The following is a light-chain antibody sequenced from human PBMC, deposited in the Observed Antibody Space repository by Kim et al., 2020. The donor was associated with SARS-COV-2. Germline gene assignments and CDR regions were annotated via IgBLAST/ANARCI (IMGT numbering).Light chain of an antibody. Sequence: QSALTQPRSVSGSPGQSVTISCTGTSSDVGGYNYVSWYQQHPGKAPKLMIYDVSKQPSGVPDRFSGSKSGNTASLTISGLQAEDEADYYCCSYAGSYTFGVFGGGTQLTVL. CDR2: DVS. CDR1: SSDVGGYNY. V-gene: IGLV2-11*01. CDR3: CSYAGSYTFGV. J-gene: IGLJ3*02.